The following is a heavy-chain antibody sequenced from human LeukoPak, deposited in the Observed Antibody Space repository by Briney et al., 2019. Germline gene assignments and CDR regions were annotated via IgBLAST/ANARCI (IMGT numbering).Heavy chain of an antibody. CDR2: INPSGGST. Sequence: GASVKVSCKASGYTFTSYPMHWVRQAPGQGLEWMGIINPSGGSTNYAQKFQGGVTMTRDTSTSTVYMELSSLRSEDTAVYYCARDHLYDILTGYYNDAFDIWGQGTMVTVSS. V-gene: IGHV1-46*01. CDR1: GYTFTSYP. CDR3: ARDHLYDILTGYYNDAFDI. D-gene: IGHD3-9*01. J-gene: IGHJ3*02.